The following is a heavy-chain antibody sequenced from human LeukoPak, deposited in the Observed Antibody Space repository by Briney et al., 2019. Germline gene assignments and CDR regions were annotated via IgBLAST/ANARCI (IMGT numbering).Heavy chain of an antibody. CDR1: GYTLTELS. J-gene: IGHJ6*04. Sequence: ASVKVSCKVSGYTLTELSMHWVRQAPGKGLEWMGGFDPEDGETIYAQKFQGRVTMTEDTSTDTAYMELSSLRSEDTAVYYCATSIVVVPAAKIMSSYGRDVWGKGTTVTVP. CDR2: FDPEDGET. D-gene: IGHD2-2*01. CDR3: ATSIVVVPAAKIMSSYGRDV. V-gene: IGHV1-24*01.